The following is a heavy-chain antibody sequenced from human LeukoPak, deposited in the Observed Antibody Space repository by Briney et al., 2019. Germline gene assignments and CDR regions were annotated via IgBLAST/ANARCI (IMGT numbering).Heavy chain of an antibody. D-gene: IGHD3-22*01. J-gene: IGHJ6*02. CDR3: ARVASSVEDV. CDR2: ISPSGTP. Sequence: SETLSLTCIVSGASIKTFYWSWIRQPAGKGLEWIGRISPSGTPYYNPSLKSRLTMSVDSSKNQFSLNLSSVTAADTAVYYCARVASSVEDVWGQGTTVTVSS. CDR1: GASIKTFY. V-gene: IGHV4-4*07.